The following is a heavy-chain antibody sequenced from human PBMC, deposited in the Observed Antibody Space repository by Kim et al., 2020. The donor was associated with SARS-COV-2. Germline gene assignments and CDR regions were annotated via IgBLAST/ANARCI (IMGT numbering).Heavy chain of an antibody. CDR3: AKSFSGSYFGHEY. V-gene: IGHV3-30*18. Sequence: GGSLRLSCAASGFTFNTYGMHWVRQAPGKGLEWVAVISYDGSNKYYADSVKGRFTISRDNSKNTLYLQMNSLRIEDTAVYYCAKSFSGSYFGHEYCGQGTLVTVS. CDR2: ISYDGSNK. J-gene: IGHJ4*02. D-gene: IGHD1-26*01. CDR1: GFTFNTYG.